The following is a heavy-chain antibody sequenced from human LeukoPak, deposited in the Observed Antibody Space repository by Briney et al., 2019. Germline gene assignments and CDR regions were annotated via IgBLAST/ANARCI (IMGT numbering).Heavy chain of an antibody. CDR3: ARESGEGITMIVVAVPDGMDV. J-gene: IGHJ6*02. V-gene: IGHV1-46*01. CDR2: INPSGGST. D-gene: IGHD3-22*01. CDR1: GYTFTSYY. Sequence: ASVKVSCKASGYTFTSYYMHWVRQAPGQGLEWMGIINPSGGSTSYAQKFQGRVTMTRDTSTSTVYMELSSLRSEDTAVYYCARESGEGITMIVVAVPDGMDVWGQGTTVTVSS.